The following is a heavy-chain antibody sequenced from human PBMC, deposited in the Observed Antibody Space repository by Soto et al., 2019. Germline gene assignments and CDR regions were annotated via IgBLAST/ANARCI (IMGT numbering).Heavy chain of an antibody. V-gene: IGHV1-58*01. CDR2: IVIGSGNT. CDR1: GFTWSNSA. D-gene: IGHD3-10*01. Sequence: QMNLVQSGPEVKKPGTSVTVSCKASGFTWSNSAVQWVRQARGQPPEWIGWIVIGSGNTNFPQMFKERVAINRDLSTRTVNMELSSLRPEDTAVYYCAADSEGGSYFDAFDVWGQGTMVTVSS. J-gene: IGHJ3*01. CDR3: AADSEGGSYFDAFDV.